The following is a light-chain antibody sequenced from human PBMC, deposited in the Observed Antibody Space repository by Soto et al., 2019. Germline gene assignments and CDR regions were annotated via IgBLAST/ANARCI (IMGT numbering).Light chain of an antibody. CDR1: QGISSY. V-gene: IGKV1-8*01. Sequence: AIRMTQSPSSLSASTGDRVTITCRASQGISSYLAWYQQKPGKAPKLLIYAASTLQSGVPSRFSGSGSGTGFTLTISCLQSEDFATYYCQHYNSYSEAFGQGTKVDIK. CDR2: AAS. CDR3: QHYNSYSEA. J-gene: IGKJ1*01.